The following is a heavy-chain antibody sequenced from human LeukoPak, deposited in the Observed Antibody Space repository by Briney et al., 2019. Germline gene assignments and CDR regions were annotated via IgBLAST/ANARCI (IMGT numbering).Heavy chain of an antibody. Sequence: GGSLRLSCAASGFTVSSNYMSWVRQAPGKGLEWVSVIYSGGSTYYADSVKGRFTISRDSFKNTIYLQMNSLGVEDTALYYCLQYAHWGQGTLVTVSS. CDR2: IYSGGST. CDR1: GFTVSSNY. CDR3: LQYAH. V-gene: IGHV3-66*01. D-gene: IGHD2-2*01. J-gene: IGHJ4*02.